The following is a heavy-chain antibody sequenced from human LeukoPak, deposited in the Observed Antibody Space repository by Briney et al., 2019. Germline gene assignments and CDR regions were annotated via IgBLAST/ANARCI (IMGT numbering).Heavy chain of an antibody. J-gene: IGHJ4*02. V-gene: IGHV3-7*03. CDR2: MKQDGSEK. D-gene: IGHD2-15*01. CDR1: GFTFSSYW. Sequence: PGGSLRLSCAASGFTFSSYWMSWVRQAPGKGLEWVANMKQDGSEKYYVDSVKGRFTISRDNAKNSLYLQMNSLRAEDTAVYYCAKVGGSRDIVVVVAVTFDYWGQGTLVTVSS. CDR3: AKVGGSRDIVVVVAVTFDY.